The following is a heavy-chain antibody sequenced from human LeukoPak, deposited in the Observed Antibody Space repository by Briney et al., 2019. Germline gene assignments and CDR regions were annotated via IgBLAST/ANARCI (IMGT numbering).Heavy chain of an antibody. V-gene: IGHV4-34*01. D-gene: IGHD1-26*01. J-gene: IGHJ4*02. CDR1: GGSFSGYY. CDR3: ARGVRYSGSYRPPKNFDY. Sequence: SETLSLTCADYGGSFSGYYWSWIRQPPGKGLEWIGEINHSGSTNYNPSLKSRVTISVDTSKNQFSLKLSSVTAADTAVYYCARGVRYSGSYRPPKNFDYWGQGTLVTVSS. CDR2: INHSGST.